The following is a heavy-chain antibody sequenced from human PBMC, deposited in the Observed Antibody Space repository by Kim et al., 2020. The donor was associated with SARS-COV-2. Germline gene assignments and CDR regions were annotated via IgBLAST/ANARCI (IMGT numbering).Heavy chain of an antibody. Sequence: SETLSRTCTVSGGSISSGGYYWSWIRQHPGKGLEWIGYIYYSGSTYYNPSLKSRVTISVDTSKNQFSLKLSSVTAADTAVYYCARALSITMIVVVINAFDIWGQGTMVTVSS. J-gene: IGHJ3*02. CDR3: ARALSITMIVVVINAFDI. CDR2: IYYSGST. D-gene: IGHD3-22*01. CDR1: GGSISSGGYY. V-gene: IGHV4-31*03.